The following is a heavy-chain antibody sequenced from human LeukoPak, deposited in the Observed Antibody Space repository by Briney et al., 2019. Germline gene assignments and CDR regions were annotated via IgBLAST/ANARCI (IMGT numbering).Heavy chain of an antibody. V-gene: IGHV4-61*02. CDR3: ATSGYSYGYQGTLLFDY. D-gene: IGHD5-18*01. Sequence: PSQTLSLTCTVSGGSISSGSYYWSWIRQPAGKGLEWIGRIYTSGSTNYNPSLKSRVTISVDTSKNQFSLKLSSVTAADTAVYYCATSGYSYGYQGTLLFDYWGQGTLVTVSS. CDR1: GGSISSGSYY. J-gene: IGHJ4*02. CDR2: IYTSGST.